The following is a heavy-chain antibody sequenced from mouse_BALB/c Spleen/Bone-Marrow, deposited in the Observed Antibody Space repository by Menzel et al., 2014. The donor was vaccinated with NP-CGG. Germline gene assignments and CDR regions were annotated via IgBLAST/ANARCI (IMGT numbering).Heavy chain of an antibody. CDR1: GFTFSSFG. V-gene: IGHV5-17*02. CDR2: ISSGSSTI. J-gene: IGHJ4*01. Sequence: EVKLVESGGGLAQPGGSRKLSCAASGFTFSSFGMHWVRQAPEKGLEWVAYISSGSSTIYYADTVKGRFTISRDNPKNPLFLQMTSLRSEDTAMYYCVRSYDSYAMAFWGQGTSVTVSS. CDR3: VRSYDSYAMAF. D-gene: IGHD2-10*02.